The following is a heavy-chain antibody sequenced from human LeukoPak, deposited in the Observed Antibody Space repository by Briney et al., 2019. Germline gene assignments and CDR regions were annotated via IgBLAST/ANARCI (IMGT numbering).Heavy chain of an antibody. CDR1: GFTFDDYA. CDR3: AKDWCTNGVCYNRYFDY. J-gene: IGHJ4*02. Sequence: GGSLSLSXAASGFTFDDYAMHWVRQAPGKGLEWVSLISGDGGSTYYADSVKGRFTISRDNSKNSLYLQMNSLRTEDTALYYCAKDWCTNGVCYNRYFDYWGQGTLVTVSS. CDR2: ISGDGGST. D-gene: IGHD2-8*01. V-gene: IGHV3-43*02.